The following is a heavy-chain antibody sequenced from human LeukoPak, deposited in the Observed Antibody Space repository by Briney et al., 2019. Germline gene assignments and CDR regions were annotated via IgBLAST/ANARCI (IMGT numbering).Heavy chain of an antibody. CDR2: ISSSSSTI. Sequence: GGSLRLSCAASGFTFSSYSMNWVRQAPGKGLEWVSYISSSSSTIYYADSVKGRFTISRDNAKNSLYLQMNSLRAEDTAVYYCARDGGEAPFDYWGQGTLVTVSS. CDR1: GFTFSSYS. CDR3: ARDGGEAPFDY. V-gene: IGHV3-48*04. D-gene: IGHD3-10*01. J-gene: IGHJ4*02.